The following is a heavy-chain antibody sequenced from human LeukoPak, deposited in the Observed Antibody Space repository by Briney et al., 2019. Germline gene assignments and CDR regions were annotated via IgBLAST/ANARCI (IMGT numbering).Heavy chain of an antibody. CDR1: GGTFSTFA. CDR3: ATDLNLGEFSLYAPFDY. V-gene: IGHV1-69*04. CDR2: IIPIVDIG. J-gene: IGHJ4*02. D-gene: IGHD3-16*02. Sequence: SVKVSCKASGGTFSTFAISWVRQAPGQGLEWMGRIIPIVDIGKTAQKFQGRVTITADKPTSTGYMELTSLRSEDTAVYYCATDLNLGEFSLYAPFDYWGQGTLVTVSS.